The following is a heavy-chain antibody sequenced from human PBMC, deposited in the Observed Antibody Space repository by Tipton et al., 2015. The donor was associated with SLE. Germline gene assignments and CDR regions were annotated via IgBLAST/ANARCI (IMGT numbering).Heavy chain of an antibody. Sequence: LRLSCAVYGGSFSGYYWSWIRQPPGKGLEWIGEINHSGSTNYNPSLKSRVTISVDTSKNQFSLKLSSVTAADTAVYYCARVACIAAADHPRGAFDIWGQGTMVTVSS. CDR2: INHSGST. D-gene: IGHD6-13*01. J-gene: IGHJ3*02. CDR3: ARVACIAAADHPRGAFDI. V-gene: IGHV4-34*01. CDR1: GGSFSGYY.